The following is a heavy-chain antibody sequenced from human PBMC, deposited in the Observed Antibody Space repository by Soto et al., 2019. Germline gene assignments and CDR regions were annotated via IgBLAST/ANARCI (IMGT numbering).Heavy chain of an antibody. Sequence: SETLSLTCTVSGGSISSYYWSWIRQPPGKGLEWIGYIYYSGSTNYNPSLKIRVTISVDISKNQFSLKLNSRTAADTAVLYCDREYDYYSSGYWGQGTLVTVSS. D-gene: IGHD3-22*01. CDR3: DREYDYYSSGY. CDR2: IYYSGST. J-gene: IGHJ4*02. CDR1: GGSISSYY. V-gene: IGHV4-59*12.